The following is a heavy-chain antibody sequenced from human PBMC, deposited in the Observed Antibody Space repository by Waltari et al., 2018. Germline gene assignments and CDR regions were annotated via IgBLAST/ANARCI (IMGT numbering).Heavy chain of an antibody. V-gene: IGHV1-18*01. CDR1: GYTFTSYG. CDR2: ISAYNGNT. Sequence: QVQLVQSGAEVKKPGASVKVSCKASGYTFTSYGISWVRQAPGQGLEWMGWISAYNGNTNYAQKLQGRVTMTTDTSTSTAYMGLRSLRSDDTAVYYCARDSSGYYYYNDAFDIWGQGTMVTVSS. CDR3: ARDSSGYYYYNDAFDI. D-gene: IGHD3-22*01. J-gene: IGHJ3*02.